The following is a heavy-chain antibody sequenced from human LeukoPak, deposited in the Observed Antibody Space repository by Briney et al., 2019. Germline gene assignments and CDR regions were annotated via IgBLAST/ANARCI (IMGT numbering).Heavy chain of an antibody. J-gene: IGHJ4*02. CDR1: GYTFTSYG. CDR3: ARDPPSHDYGDYGDY. Sequence: ASVTVSCKASGYTFTSYGISWVRQAPGQGLERMGWISAYNGNTNYAQKLQGRVTITTDTSTSTAYMELRSLRSDDTAVYYCARDPPSHDYGDYGDYWGQGTLVTVSS. CDR2: ISAYNGNT. V-gene: IGHV1-18*04. D-gene: IGHD4-17*01.